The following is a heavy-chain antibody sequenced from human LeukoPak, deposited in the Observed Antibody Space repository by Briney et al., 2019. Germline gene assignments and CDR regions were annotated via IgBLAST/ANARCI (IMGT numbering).Heavy chain of an antibody. J-gene: IGHJ4*02. Sequence: PSETLSLTCAVYGGSFSGYYWSWIRQPPGKGLEWIGEINHSGSTNYNPSLKSRVTISVDTSKNQFSLKLSYVTAADTAVYYCARGGVYYDSSGPIGYWGQGTLVTVSS. V-gene: IGHV4-34*01. D-gene: IGHD3-22*01. CDR3: ARGGVYYDSSGPIGY. CDR1: GGSFSGYY. CDR2: INHSGST.